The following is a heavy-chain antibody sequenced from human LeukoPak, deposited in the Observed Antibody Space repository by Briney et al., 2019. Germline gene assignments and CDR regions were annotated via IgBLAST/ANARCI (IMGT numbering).Heavy chain of an antibody. J-gene: IGHJ4*02. D-gene: IGHD6-13*01. CDR3: ARVSSSWYWGAGDY. CDR2: MNPNSGNT. CDR1: GYTFTSYD. V-gene: IGHV1-8*01. Sequence: ASVKVSCKASGYTFTSYDINWVRQATGQGLEWMGWMNPNSGNTGYAQKFQGRVTMTTDTSTSTAYMELRSLRSDDTAVYYCARVSSSWYWGAGDYWGQGTLVTVSS.